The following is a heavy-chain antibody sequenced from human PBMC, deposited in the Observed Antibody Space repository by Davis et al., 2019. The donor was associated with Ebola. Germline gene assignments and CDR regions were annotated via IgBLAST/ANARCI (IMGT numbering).Heavy chain of an antibody. Sequence: ASVKVSCKASGYTFTRYDINWVRQATGQGLEWMGWMNPNSGNTDYAQKFQGRVTMTRNTSISTAYMELSSLRSEDTAVYYCARAPTWSEINYYCFDYWGQGSLVTVSS. J-gene: IGHJ4*02. CDR2: MNPNSGNT. D-gene: IGHD3-10*01. CDR1: GYTFTRYD. V-gene: IGHV1-8*01. CDR3: ARAPTWSEINYYCFDY.